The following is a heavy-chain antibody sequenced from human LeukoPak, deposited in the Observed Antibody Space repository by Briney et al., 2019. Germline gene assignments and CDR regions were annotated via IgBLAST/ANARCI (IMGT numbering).Heavy chain of an antibody. Sequence: SSVKVSCKVSGYTLTELSMHWVRPAPGKGLEGMGGFDPEDGETIYAQKFQGRVTMTEDTSTDTAYMELSSLRSEDTAVYYCATNNWLNSGWFYYWGQGTLVTVSS. CDR1: GYTLTELS. J-gene: IGHJ4*02. CDR2: FDPEDGET. V-gene: IGHV1-24*01. CDR3: ATNNWLNSGWFYY. D-gene: IGHD6-19*01.